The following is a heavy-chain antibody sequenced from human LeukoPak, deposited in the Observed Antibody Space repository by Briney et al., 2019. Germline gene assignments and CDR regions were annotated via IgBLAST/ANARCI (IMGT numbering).Heavy chain of an antibody. CDR1: GLSFSDYW. D-gene: IGHD6-13*01. Sequence: GGSLRLSCAASGLSFSDYWANWVRLAPGKGLEWVANMNEYGTQTNHVDSVKGRFTISRDRSKTSVYLQMDSLRVEDTAVYYCTTLSAAAIDYWGRGTLVTVSS. CDR2: MNEYGTQT. J-gene: IGHJ4*02. CDR3: TTLSAAAIDY. V-gene: IGHV3-7*01.